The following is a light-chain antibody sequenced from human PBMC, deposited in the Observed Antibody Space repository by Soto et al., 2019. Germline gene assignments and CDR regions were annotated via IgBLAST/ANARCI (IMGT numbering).Light chain of an antibody. V-gene: IGKV3-20*01. J-gene: IGKJ1*01. CDR2: GAS. Sequence: VSPGERATLSFRASQSVSNNYLAWYQQKPGQAPRLLIYGASNRATGIPDRFSGSGSGTDFTLTISRLEPEDFAVYYCQQYGSSGTFGQGTKVDI. CDR3: QQYGSSGT. CDR1: QSVSNNY.